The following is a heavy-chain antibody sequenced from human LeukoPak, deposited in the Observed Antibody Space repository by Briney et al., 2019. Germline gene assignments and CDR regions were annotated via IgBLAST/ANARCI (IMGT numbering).Heavy chain of an antibody. D-gene: IGHD3-3*01. Sequence: GGSLRLSCAASGFTFSSYSMNWVRQAPGKGLEWVSYISSSSSTIYYADSVKGRFTISRDNAKNSLYLQMNSLRAEDTAVYYCARIHDYDFWSGYSGDYYFDYWGQGTLVTVSS. J-gene: IGHJ4*02. CDR2: ISSSSSTI. CDR3: ARIHDYDFWSGYSGDYYFDY. V-gene: IGHV3-48*01. CDR1: GFTFSSYS.